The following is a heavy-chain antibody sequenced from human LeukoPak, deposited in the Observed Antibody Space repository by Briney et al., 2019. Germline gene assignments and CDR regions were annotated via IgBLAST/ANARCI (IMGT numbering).Heavy chain of an antibody. CDR2: VRPGDGDP. V-gene: IGHV1-69-2*01. Sequence: GATVKISCKASGYTFSDYTIYWVQQAPGQGLEWMGHVRPGDGDPVYAEKFQGRVTLTTDTSRDTVYMELSSLTSEDSALYFRAVQMFLVWGQGSLVTVSS. CDR1: GYTFSDYT. J-gene: IGHJ4*02. CDR3: AVQMFLV. D-gene: IGHD3-10*02.